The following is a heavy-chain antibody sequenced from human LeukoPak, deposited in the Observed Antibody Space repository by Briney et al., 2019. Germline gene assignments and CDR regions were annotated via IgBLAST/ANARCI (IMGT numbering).Heavy chain of an antibody. Sequence: SETLPLTCTVSGGSINSYYWSWIRQPPGKGLEWIGYVYYSGDPKYNPSLKSRVTISVDTSKNQFSLKLSSVTAADTAVYHCARDTQLIAAAGTGDAFDIWGQGTMVTVSS. V-gene: IGHV4-59*01. J-gene: IGHJ3*02. D-gene: IGHD6-13*01. CDR1: GGSINSYY. CDR2: VYYSGDP. CDR3: ARDTQLIAAAGTGDAFDI.